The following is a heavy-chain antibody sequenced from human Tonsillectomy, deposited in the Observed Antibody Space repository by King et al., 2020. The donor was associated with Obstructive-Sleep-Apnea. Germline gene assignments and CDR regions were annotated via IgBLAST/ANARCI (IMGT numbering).Heavy chain of an antibody. V-gene: IGHV3-43*01. Sequence: VQLVESGGAVVQPGGSLRLSCAASGFSFDGYSIHWVRQAPGKGLEWVGLINWDGSNTYYADSVKGRFTISRDNSKNSLYLQMNSLRTADSALYYCAKEKLTRFVDAYGMDVWGQGTTVTVSS. CDR1: GFSFDGYS. CDR3: AKEKLTRFVDAYGMDV. D-gene: IGHD3-3*01. J-gene: IGHJ6*02. CDR2: INWDGSNT.